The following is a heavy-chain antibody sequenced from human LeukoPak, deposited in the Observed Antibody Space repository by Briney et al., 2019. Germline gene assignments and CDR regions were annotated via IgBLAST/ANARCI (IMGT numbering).Heavy chain of an antibody. CDR2: ISAYNGNT. J-gene: IGHJ5*02. V-gene: IGHV1-18*01. CDR3: ARDYYGSGRGYNWFDP. Sequence: GASVKVSCKASGYTFTSYGISWVRQAPGQGLEWMGGISAYNGNTNYAQKLQGRVTMTTDTSTSTAYMELRSLRSDDTAVYYCARDYYGSGRGYNWFDPWGQGTLVTVSS. CDR1: GYTFTSYG. D-gene: IGHD3-10*01.